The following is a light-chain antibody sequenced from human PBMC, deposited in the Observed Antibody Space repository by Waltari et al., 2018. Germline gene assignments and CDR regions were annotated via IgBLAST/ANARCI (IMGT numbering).Light chain of an antibody. V-gene: IGLV2-14*01. CDR1: SSDVGGYNY. J-gene: IGLJ2*01. CDR3: SSYTSSTYPVV. Sequence: QSALTQPASVSGSPGQSVTISCTGTSSDVGGYNYFSWYQQHPGNAPKLMIYEVTHRPSGVSNRFSGSKSGNTASLTISGLQAEDEADYYCSSYTSSTYPVVFGGGTKLTVL. CDR2: EVT.